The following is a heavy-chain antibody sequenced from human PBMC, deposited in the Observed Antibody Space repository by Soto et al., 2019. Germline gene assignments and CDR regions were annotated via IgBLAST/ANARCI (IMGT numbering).Heavy chain of an antibody. CDR1: VFTFSSYG. Sequence: PGGSLRLSCAASVFTFSSYGMHWFRQAPGKGLEWVAVISYDGSNKYYADSVKGRFTISRDNSKNTLYLQMNSLRAEDTAVYYCAKVYYYDSSGYYYFDYWGQGALVTVSS. CDR2: ISYDGSNK. CDR3: AKVYYYDSSGYYYFDY. V-gene: IGHV3-30*18. J-gene: IGHJ4*02. D-gene: IGHD3-22*01.